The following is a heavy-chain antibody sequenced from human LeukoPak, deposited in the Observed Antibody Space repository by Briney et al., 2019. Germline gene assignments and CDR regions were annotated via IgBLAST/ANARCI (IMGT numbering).Heavy chain of an antibody. CDR1: GFAFSTYA. CDR3: AKYGEPSRPYYYYMDV. Sequence: LTGGSLRLSCAASGFAFSTYAMSWVRQAPGKGLEWVSSISGSGSNTYYADSVKGQFTISRASSKNTLYLQMNSLRAEDTAVYYCAKYGEPSRPYYYYMDVWGKGTTVTVSS. J-gene: IGHJ6*03. D-gene: IGHD1-26*01. V-gene: IGHV3-23*01. CDR2: ISGSGSNT.